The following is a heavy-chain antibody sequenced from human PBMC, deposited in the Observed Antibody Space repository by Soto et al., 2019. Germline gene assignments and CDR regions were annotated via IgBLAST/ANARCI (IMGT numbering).Heavy chain of an antibody. Sequence: PSETLSLTCTVSGGSISSSSYYWGWIRQPPGKGLEWIGNIYYSGSTYYNPSLKSRVTISVDTSKNQFSLNLSSVTAADTAVYYCARDDPKLRLDYWGQRTLVTVSS. CDR3: ARDDPKLRLDY. D-gene: IGHD2-15*01. V-gene: IGHV4-39*02. J-gene: IGHJ4*02. CDR2: IYYSGST. CDR1: GGSISSSSYY.